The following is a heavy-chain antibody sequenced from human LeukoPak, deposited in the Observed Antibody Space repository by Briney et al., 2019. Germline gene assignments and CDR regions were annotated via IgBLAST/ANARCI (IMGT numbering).Heavy chain of an antibody. CDR1: GFTLSSYS. CDR2: ISSSSGTI. Sequence: GGSLRLSCTASGFTLSSYSMNWVRQAPGEGLEWVSYISSSSGTIYYADSVKGRLTISRDNAKNSLYLQMNSLRAEDTAVYYCARAANWSPFDYWGQGTLVTVSS. CDR3: ARAANWSPFDY. V-gene: IGHV3-48*01. D-gene: IGHD1-20*01. J-gene: IGHJ4*02.